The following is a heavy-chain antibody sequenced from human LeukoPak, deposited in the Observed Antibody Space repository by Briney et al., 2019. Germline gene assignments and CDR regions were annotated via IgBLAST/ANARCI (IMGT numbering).Heavy chain of an antibody. V-gene: IGHV3-74*01. J-gene: IGHJ4*02. CDR2: INSDGTDT. CDR1: GFTFSSHW. CDR3: ARDPRPKQTYCSSSTCDEYY. D-gene: IGHD2-2*01. Sequence: GGSLRLSCAASGFTFSSHWMHWVRQAPGKGLVWVSRINSDGTDTAYADSVKGRFTISRDNAKNTLYLQMNGLRAEDTAVYYCARDPRPKQTYCSSSTCDEYYWGQGTLVTVSS.